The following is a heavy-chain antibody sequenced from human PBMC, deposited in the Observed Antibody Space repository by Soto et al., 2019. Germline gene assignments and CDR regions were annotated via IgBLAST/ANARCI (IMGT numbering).Heavy chain of an antibody. CDR1: GGTFSSYA. J-gene: IGHJ4*02. V-gene: IGHV1-69*06. CDR3: ASGGDYYDSSGYYTIDY. D-gene: IGHD3-22*01. CDR2: IIPIFGTA. Sequence: SVKVSCKASGGTFSSYAISWVRQAPGQGLEWMGGIIPIFGTANYAQKFQGRVTITADKSTSTAYMELSSLRSEDTAVYYCASGGDYYDSSGYYTIDYWGQGTLVTVSS.